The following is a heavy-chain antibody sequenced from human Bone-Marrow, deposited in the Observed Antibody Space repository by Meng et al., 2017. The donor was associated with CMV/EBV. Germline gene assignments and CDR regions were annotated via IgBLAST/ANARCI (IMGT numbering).Heavy chain of an antibody. D-gene: IGHD3-3*01. CDR2: VYYSGST. CDR1: GGSFSGSRYY. J-gene: IGHJ4*02. CDR3: ARERLSPRFARTYYDFWSGYLGPHYFDY. Sequence: SETLSLTCTVSGGSFSGSRYYWGWIRQPPGKGLEWIGSVYYSGSTYYNPSLKSRVTISVDTSKNQFSLKLSSVTAEDTALYYCARERLSPRFARTYYDFWSGYLGPHYFDYWGQGTLVTVSS. V-gene: IGHV4-39*07.